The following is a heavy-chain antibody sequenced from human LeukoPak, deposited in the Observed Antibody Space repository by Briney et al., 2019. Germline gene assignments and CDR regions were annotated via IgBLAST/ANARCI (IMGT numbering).Heavy chain of an antibody. V-gene: IGHV3-53*04. J-gene: IGHJ4*02. CDR1: GFTFSNSD. CDR2: IYSGGST. CDR3: ARDSGDSYGYFDY. D-gene: IGHD5-18*01. Sequence: GGSLRLSCATSGFTFSNSDMNWVRQAPGKGLEWVSVIYSGGSTYYADSVKGRFTISRHNSKNTLYLQMNSLRAEDTAVYYCARDSGDSYGYFDYWGQGTLVTVSS.